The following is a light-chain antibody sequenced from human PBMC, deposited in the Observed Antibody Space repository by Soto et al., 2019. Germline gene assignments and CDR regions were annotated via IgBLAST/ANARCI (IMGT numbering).Light chain of an antibody. CDR2: GAS. CDR3: QQYNNWPPVT. V-gene: IGKV3-15*01. J-gene: IGKJ5*01. Sequence: EIVLTQSPATLSVSPGERATLSCRASQSVSGNLAWYQQKPGQAPRLLIYGASTRATGIPARFSGSGSGTEFTLAISSLQSEDFAVYYCQQYNNWPPVTFGQGTRLEIK. CDR1: QSVSGN.